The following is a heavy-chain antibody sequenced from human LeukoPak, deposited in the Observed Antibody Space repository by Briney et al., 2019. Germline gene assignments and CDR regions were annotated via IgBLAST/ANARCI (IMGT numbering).Heavy chain of an antibody. CDR2: ISGGGGIT. D-gene: IGHD3-22*01. CDR3: AKESPYYYDSTGYYVDWYFDS. Sequence: PGGTLRLSCAASGFSFNNYGMTWVRQAPGKGLEWVSVISGGGGITYYADSVKGRFTISRDNSKNTLYLQMNSLRAEDTAVYYCAKESPYYYDSTGYYVDWYFDSWGQGTLVTVSS. CDR1: GFSFNNYG. J-gene: IGHJ4*02. V-gene: IGHV3-23*01.